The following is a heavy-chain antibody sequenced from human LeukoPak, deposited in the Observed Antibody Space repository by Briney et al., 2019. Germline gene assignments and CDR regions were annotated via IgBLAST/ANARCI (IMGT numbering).Heavy chain of an antibody. CDR2: ISGSGGST. CDR1: GFSFNDYG. D-gene: IGHD3-10*01. Sequence: GGSLRLSCAASGFSFNDYGMSWVRQAPGKGLEWVSAISGSGGSTYYADSVKGRFTISRDNSKNTLYLQMNSLRAEDTAVYYCAKDAPTSLVLWFGESEGYWGQGTLVTVSS. V-gene: IGHV3-23*01. CDR3: AKDAPTSLVLWFGESEGY. J-gene: IGHJ4*02.